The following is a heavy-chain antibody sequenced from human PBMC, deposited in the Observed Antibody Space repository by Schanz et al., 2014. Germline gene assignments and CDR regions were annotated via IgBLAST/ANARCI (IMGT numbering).Heavy chain of an antibody. V-gene: IGHV4-34*01. CDR2: IHHSGST. J-gene: IGHJ4*01. Sequence: QVQLQQWGAGLLKPSETLSLTCAVYGGSFSGYYWTWIRQPPGKGLEWIGEIHHSGSTNYNPSLKSRGTITMDPSKNQSSLKLSSVTAADTAVYYCARGEWSTSQFDYWGHGTLVTVSS. CDR1: GGSFSGYY. D-gene: IGHD2-2*01. CDR3: ARGEWSTSQFDY.